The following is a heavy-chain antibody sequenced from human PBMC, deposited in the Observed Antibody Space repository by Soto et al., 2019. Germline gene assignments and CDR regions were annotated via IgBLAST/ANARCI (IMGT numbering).Heavy chain of an antibody. J-gene: IGHJ4*02. D-gene: IGHD2-15*01. Sequence: AISGSGGSTYYADSVKGRFTISRDNSKNTLYLQMNSLRAEDTAVYYCAKGVRCSGGSCDYDYWGQRTLVTVSA. CDR3: AKGVRCSGGSCDYDY. V-gene: IGHV3-23*01. CDR2: ISGSGGST.